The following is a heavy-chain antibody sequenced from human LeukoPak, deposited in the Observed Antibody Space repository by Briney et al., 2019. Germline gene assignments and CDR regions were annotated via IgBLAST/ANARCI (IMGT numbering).Heavy chain of an antibody. CDR3: ARSGSYIDY. J-gene: IGHJ4*02. CDR2: IYPGDSDT. CDR1: GYSFTRYW. V-gene: IGHV5-51*01. D-gene: IGHD1-26*01. Sequence: GESLKISCKGSGYSFTRYWITWARQMPGKGLEWMGIIYPGDSDTRYSPSFQGHVTISADKSISTAYLQWNSLKASDTAIYYCARSGSYIDYWGQGTLVSVSS.